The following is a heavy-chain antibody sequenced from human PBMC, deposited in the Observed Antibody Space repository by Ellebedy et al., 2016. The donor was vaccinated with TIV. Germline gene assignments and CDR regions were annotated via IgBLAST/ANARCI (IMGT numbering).Heavy chain of an antibody. Sequence: GGSLRLSXAASGFTFSSYWMSWVRQAPGKGLVWVSRINSDGSSTSYADSVKGRFTISRDNAKNTLYLQMNSLRAEDTAVYYCAREWDDVGGIDYWGQGTLVTVSS. CDR2: INSDGSST. J-gene: IGHJ4*02. V-gene: IGHV3-74*01. D-gene: IGHD1-1*01. CDR3: AREWDDVGGIDY. CDR1: GFTFSSYW.